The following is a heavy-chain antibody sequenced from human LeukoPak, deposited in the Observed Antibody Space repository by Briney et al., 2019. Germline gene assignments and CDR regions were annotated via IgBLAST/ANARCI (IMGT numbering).Heavy chain of an antibody. J-gene: IGHJ4*02. V-gene: IGHV3-15*01. CDR3: TTFDPTDRVFDC. CDR2: IKSKTDGGTT. Sequence: GGSLRLSCAASGFTFSNAWMSWVRQAPGKGLEWVGRIKSKTDGGTTDYAAPAKGRFTISRDDSRNTLYLQMNSLKTEDTAVYYCTTFDPTDRVFDCWGQGTLVTVSS. CDR1: GFTFSNAW.